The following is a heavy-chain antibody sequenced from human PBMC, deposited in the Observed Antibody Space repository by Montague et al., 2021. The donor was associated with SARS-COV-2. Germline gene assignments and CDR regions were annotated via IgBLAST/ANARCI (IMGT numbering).Heavy chain of an antibody. CDR1: GGSISSSSYF. V-gene: IGHV4-39*01. CDR2: IYYSGST. CDR3: ARQFSREKWVDY. Sequence: SETLSLTCTVSGGSISSSSYFWGWIRQPPGKGLEWIGSIYYSGSTYCNPSLKSRVTISVDTSKNQFSLKLSSVTAADTAVYYCARQFSREKWVDYWGQGTLVTVSS. D-gene: IGHD1-26*01. J-gene: IGHJ4*02.